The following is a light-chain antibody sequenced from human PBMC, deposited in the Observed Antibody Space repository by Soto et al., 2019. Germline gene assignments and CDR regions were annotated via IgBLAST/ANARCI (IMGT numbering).Light chain of an antibody. CDR3: QQYYSYPFH. V-gene: IGKV1-5*01. CDR2: DAL. CDR1: QIIGSS. J-gene: IGKJ2*01. Sequence: DIQMTQSPSTRSASIGDRVTITCRASQIIGSSLAWYQHKPGKAPKLLIYDALTLQSGGPSRYSGSESWKEITLTISSLQPCYSSTLFCQQYYSYPFHFGQGTKLEI.